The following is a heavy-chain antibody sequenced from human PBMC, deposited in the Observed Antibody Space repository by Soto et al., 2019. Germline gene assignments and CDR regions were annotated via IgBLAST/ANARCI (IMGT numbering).Heavy chain of an antibody. D-gene: IGHD6-19*01. CDR1: GVAFSFYS. CDR2: ISGNGGTT. CDR3: AKDRGGFTSGWEFFDF. J-gene: IGHJ4*02. V-gene: IGHV3-23*01. Sequence: EVVLLESGGGLVQPGGSLRLSCEVSGVAFSFYSISWVRQAPGKGLEWVASISGNGGTTYYAASGKGRFTFSRDNSKNTVYVQMNSLRGEDTAVYCCAKDRGGFTSGWEFFDFWGQGTLVTVSS.